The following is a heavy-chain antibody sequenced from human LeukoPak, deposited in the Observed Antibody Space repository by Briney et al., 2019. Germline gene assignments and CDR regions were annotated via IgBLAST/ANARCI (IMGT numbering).Heavy chain of an antibody. CDR3: AKSGDSAGFWDFDY. V-gene: IGHV3-30*18. D-gene: IGHD3-22*01. CDR1: GFTFSSYG. J-gene: IGHJ4*02. Sequence: GGSLRLSCAASGFTFSSYGIHWVRQAPAKGLEWVAVISYDGSNKYYADSVKGRFTISRDNSKNTLYLQMNSLRAEDTAVYYCAKSGDSAGFWDFDYWGQGTLVTVSS. CDR2: ISYDGSNK.